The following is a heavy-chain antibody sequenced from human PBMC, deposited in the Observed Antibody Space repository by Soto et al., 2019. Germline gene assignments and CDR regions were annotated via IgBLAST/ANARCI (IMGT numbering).Heavy chain of an antibody. CDR2: IYYSGST. Sequence: QLQLQESGPGLVKPSETLSLTCTVSGGSISSSSYYWGWIRQPPGKGLEWIGSIYYSGSTYYNPSLKSRVTISVDTSKNQFSLKLSSVTAADTAVYYCARHTVVVVAATGWFDPWGQGTLVTVSS. CDR3: ARHTVVVVAATGWFDP. V-gene: IGHV4-39*01. J-gene: IGHJ5*02. D-gene: IGHD2-15*01. CDR1: GGSISSSSYY.